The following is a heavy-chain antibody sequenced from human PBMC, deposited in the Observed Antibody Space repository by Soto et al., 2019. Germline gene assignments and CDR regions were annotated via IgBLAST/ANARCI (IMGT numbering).Heavy chain of an antibody. V-gene: IGHV4-30-4*01. CDR2: IYNSGNT. CDR1: GGSISSGDYY. J-gene: IGHJ3*02. Sequence: QVQLQESGPGLVKPSQTLSLTCTVSGGSISSGDYYWNWIRQPPGKGLEWIGFIYNSGNTYYNPSLESRRTISLDTSKNQFSLKLTSVTAADTAVYYCARNDYDYVWESPGGDAFDIWGQGTLITVSS. CDR3: ARNDYDYVWESPGGDAFDI. D-gene: IGHD3-16*01.